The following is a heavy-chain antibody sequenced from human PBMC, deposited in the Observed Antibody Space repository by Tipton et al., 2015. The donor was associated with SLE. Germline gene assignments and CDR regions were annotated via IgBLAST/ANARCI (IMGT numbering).Heavy chain of an antibody. V-gene: IGHV4-4*07. CDR3: AGAWQGYCSGGTCYVLDY. J-gene: IGHJ4*02. Sequence: TLSLTCTVSGGSISSYYWSWIRQPAGKGLEWIGRIYETGTVNYNRSLKSRVTMSVDTSKNQFSLKLRSVTAADTAVYYCAGAWQGYCSGGTCYVLDYWGQGTLVTVSS. CDR1: GGSISSYY. D-gene: IGHD2-15*01. CDR2: IYETGTV.